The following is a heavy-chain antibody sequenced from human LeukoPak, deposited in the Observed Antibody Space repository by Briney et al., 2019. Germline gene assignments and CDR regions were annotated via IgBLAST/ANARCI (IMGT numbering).Heavy chain of an antibody. Sequence: ASVKVSCKASGYTFNRYYVHWVRQAPGQGLEWMGIINPSGGGTRYAQKFQDRITMTWDTSTSTVYLELSSLRSEDTAVYYCARDSHMVRGGSIDAFGFWGQGTMVTVSS. J-gene: IGHJ3*01. CDR2: INPSGGGT. CDR3: ARDSHMVRGGSIDAFGF. V-gene: IGHV1-46*02. CDR1: GYTFNRYY. D-gene: IGHD3-10*01.